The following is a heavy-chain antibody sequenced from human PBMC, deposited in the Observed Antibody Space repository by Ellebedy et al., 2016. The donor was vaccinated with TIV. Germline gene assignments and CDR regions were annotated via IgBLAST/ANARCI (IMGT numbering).Heavy chain of an antibody. J-gene: IGHJ4*02. D-gene: IGHD6-13*01. V-gene: IGHV3-30-3*01. CDR1: GFTFNSYA. CDR2: ISYDGSKR. Sequence: GESLKISCAASGFTFNSYAMHWVRQAPGKGLQWVALISYDGSKRYYADSVKGRFTISRDNSKNTLYLQMNSLRADDTAVYYCARTYVSSSSTFDSWGQGTLVTVSS. CDR3: ARTYVSSSSTFDS.